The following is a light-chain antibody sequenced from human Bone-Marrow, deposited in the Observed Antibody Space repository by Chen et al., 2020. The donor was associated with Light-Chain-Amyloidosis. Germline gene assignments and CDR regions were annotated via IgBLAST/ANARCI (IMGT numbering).Light chain of an antibody. CDR3: SSYTTTSTPSYV. CDR1: SGGFGGYNF. Sequence: QSALPQPASVSGSPGQSITISRPGTSGGFGGYNFVSWYQQHPGKAPKLIIYDVDNRPSGVSNRFSASKSGDTASLTISGLQPEDEADYYCSSYTTTSTPSYVFGTGTKVTVL. V-gene: IGLV2-14*03. CDR2: DVD. J-gene: IGLJ1*01.